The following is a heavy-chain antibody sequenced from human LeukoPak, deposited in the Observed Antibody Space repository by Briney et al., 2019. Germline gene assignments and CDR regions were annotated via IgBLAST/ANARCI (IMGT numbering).Heavy chain of an antibody. CDR1: GFTFSDQY. Sequence: QTGGSLRLSCAASGFTFSDQYMDWVRQAPGKGLEWVGRIRNKANSYITEYAASVKGRFTISRDDSKNSLFLQMNSLKTEDTAVYYCARDLWGGGNDWGQGTLVTVSS. CDR2: IRNKANSYIT. D-gene: IGHD3-16*01. CDR3: ARDLWGGGND. J-gene: IGHJ4*02. V-gene: IGHV3-72*01.